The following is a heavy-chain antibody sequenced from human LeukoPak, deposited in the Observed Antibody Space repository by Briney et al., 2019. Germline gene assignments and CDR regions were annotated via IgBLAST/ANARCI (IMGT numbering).Heavy chain of an antibody. CDR2: IKEDGSEK. CDR1: RFTFSTSR. D-gene: IGHD6-6*01. J-gene: IGHJ4*02. V-gene: IGHV3-7*01. CDR3: ARDVASRTADY. Sequence: GGSLRLSCAASRFTFSTSRMSWVRQAPGKGLEWVGNIKEDGSEKYYVDSVKGLFTISRDNAKNSLYLQMNNLRTEDTAVYYCARDVASRTADYWGQGTLVTVSS.